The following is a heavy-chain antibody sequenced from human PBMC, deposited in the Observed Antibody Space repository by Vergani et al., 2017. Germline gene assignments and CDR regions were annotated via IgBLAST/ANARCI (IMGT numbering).Heavy chain of an antibody. D-gene: IGHD3-10*01. CDR2: ISAYNGNT. Sequence: QVQLVQSGAEVKKPGASVKVSCKVSGYTFTSYGISWVRQAPGQGLEWMGWISAYNGNTNYAQKLQGRVTMTTDTSTSTAYMELRSLRSDDTAVYYCARDLEGHYYGSGSYYCMDVWGQGTTVTVSS. V-gene: IGHV1-18*01. J-gene: IGHJ6*02. CDR3: ARDLEGHYYGSGSYYCMDV. CDR1: GYTFTSYG.